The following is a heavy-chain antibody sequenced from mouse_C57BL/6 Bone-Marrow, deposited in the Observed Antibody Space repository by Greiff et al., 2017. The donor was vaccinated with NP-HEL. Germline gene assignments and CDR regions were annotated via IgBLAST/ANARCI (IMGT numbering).Heavy chain of an antibody. Sequence: VQLVESGPGLVAPSQSLSITCTVSGFSLTSYAISWVRQPPGKGLEWLGVIWTGGGTNYNSALNSRLSISKDNSKSQVFLKMNSLQTDDTARYYCARRTTTVVGGNWYFDVWGTGTTVTVSS. V-gene: IGHV2-9-1*01. CDR1: GFSLTSYA. CDR3: ARRTTTVVGGNWYFDV. D-gene: IGHD1-1*01. J-gene: IGHJ1*03. CDR2: IWTGGGT.